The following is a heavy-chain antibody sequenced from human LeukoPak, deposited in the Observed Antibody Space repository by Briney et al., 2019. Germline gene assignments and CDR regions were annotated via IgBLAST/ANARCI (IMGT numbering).Heavy chain of an antibody. CDR1: GFAVNSNY. CDR3: AKGLYDILTGAPDY. CDR2: IYSGGNT. J-gene: IGHJ4*02. V-gene: IGHV3-53*05. Sequence: GGSLRLSCAASGFAVNSNYMSWVRQAPGKGLEWVSVIYSGGNTYYADSVKGRFTISRDNAKNSLYLQMNSLRAEDTALYYCAKGLYDILTGAPDYWGKGTLVTVSS. D-gene: IGHD3-9*01.